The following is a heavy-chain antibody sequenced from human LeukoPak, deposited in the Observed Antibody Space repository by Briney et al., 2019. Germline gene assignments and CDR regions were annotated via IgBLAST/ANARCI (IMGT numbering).Heavy chain of an antibody. CDR3: ARGGAVAGSFPFDY. D-gene: IGHD6-19*01. CDR2: IVGSGGNL. J-gene: IGHJ4*02. Sequence: GGSLRLSCAASGFTFGNYAMSWVRQAPGKGLEWVSAIVGSGGNLYYADSVKGRFTISRDNSKNTLFLHMNSLRAEDTAVYYCARGGAVAGSFPFDYWGQGTLVTVSS. V-gene: IGHV3-23*01. CDR1: GFTFGNYA.